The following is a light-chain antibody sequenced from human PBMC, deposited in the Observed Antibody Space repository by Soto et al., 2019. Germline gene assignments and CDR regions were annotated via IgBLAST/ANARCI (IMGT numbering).Light chain of an antibody. J-gene: IGLJ3*02. CDR2: EVS. Sequence: QSVLTQPASVSGSPGQSITISCTGTSSDVGGYNFVSWYQQRPGKAPKLMIYEVSNRPSGVSNRFSGSKSGNTASLTISGLQVEDEADYYCSSCRGITALVFGRGTKLTVL. V-gene: IGLV2-14*03. CDR1: SSDVGGYNF. CDR3: SSCRGITALV.